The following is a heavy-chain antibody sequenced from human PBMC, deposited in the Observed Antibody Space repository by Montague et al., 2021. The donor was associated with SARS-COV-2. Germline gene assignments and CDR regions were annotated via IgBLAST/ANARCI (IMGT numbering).Heavy chain of an antibody. CDR1: GGSFSKCY. J-gene: IGHJ3*01. D-gene: IGHD2-21*01. Sequence: SETLSLTCAVSGGSFSKCYWAWIRQPPGKGLEWIGEVNQSGTTIYNSSLKSRVTISVDTSKNQVSLNLKSVTAADTAVYFCARARRRVPEPRAGYSERALDLWGQGTMVTVSS. V-gene: IGHV4-34*01. CDR3: ARARRRVPEPRAGYSERALDL. CDR2: VNQSGTT.